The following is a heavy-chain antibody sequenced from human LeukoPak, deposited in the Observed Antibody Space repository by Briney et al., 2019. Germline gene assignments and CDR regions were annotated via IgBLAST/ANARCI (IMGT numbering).Heavy chain of an antibody. J-gene: IGHJ4*02. CDR1: GYRFASSW. CDR2: IYPSDSDT. D-gene: IGHD6-19*01. V-gene: IGHV5-51*01. Sequence: GESLEISCKGSGYRFASSWVGWVRQMPGKGLEWMGIIYPSDSDTRYSPSFQGHVTISADKSISTAYLQWSTLKASDTAMYYCARGVSMYSSGWSYYFDSWGQGTLVTVSS. CDR3: ARGVSMYSSGWSYYFDS.